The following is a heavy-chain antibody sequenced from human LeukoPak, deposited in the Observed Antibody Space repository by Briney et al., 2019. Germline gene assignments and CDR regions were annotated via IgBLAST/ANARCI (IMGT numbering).Heavy chain of an antibody. V-gene: IGHV3-30*02. J-gene: IGHJ4*02. CDR3: AKDHAVVVVAATLDGDY. CDR1: GFTFSSYG. Sequence: GGSLRLSCAASGFTFSSYGMHWVRQAPGKGLEWVAFIRYDGSNKYYADSVKGRFTISRDNSKNTLYLQMNSLGAEDTAVYYCAKDHAVVVVAATLDGDYWGQGTLVTVSS. D-gene: IGHD2-15*01. CDR2: IRYDGSNK.